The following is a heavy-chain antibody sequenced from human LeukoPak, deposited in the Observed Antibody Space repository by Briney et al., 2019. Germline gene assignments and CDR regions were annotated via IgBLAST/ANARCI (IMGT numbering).Heavy chain of an antibody. Sequence: GGSLRLSCAASGFTFSNAWMSWVRQAPGKGLEWVGRIKSKTDGGTTDYAAPVKGRFTISRDDSKNTLYLQMNSLKTEDTAVYYCTTDPAWNDYCDYLKFDYWGQGTLVTVSS. V-gene: IGHV3-15*01. CDR1: GFTFSNAW. J-gene: IGHJ4*02. CDR3: TTDPAWNDYCDYLKFDY. D-gene: IGHD4-17*01. CDR2: IKSKTDGGTT.